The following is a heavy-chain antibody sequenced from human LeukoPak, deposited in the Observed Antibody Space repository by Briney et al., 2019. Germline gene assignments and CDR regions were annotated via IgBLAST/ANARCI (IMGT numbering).Heavy chain of an antibody. CDR1: GGSINIYY. J-gene: IGHJ4*02. CDR3: ARGRRYFDY. CDR2: ISYSGGT. V-gene: IGHV4-59*01. Sequence: SETLSLTCTVSGGSINIYYWSWLRQPPGKGLEWIGYISYSGGTDYNPSLKSRVTISLDPSKNQFSLNLSSVTAADTAVYYCARGRRYFDYWGQGTLVTVSS.